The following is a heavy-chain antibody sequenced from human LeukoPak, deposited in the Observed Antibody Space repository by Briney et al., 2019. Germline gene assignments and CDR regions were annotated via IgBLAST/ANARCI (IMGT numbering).Heavy chain of an antibody. V-gene: IGHV3-66*01. CDR3: ASLDFWSGYFDS. J-gene: IGHJ4*02. Sequence: GGSLRLSCAASGFTVSRNYMSCVRQAPGKGPEWVCLIHSGGGTHYADSVKGRFTISRDSSKNTLYLQMNSLRAEDTAVYYCASLDFWSGYFDSWGQGTLVTVSS. CDR1: GFTVSRNY. CDR2: IHSGGGT. D-gene: IGHD3-3*01.